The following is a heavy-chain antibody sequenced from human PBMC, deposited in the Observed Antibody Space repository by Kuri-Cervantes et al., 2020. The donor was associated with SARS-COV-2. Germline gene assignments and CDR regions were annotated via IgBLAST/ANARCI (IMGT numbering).Heavy chain of an antibody. D-gene: IGHD6-13*01. V-gene: IGHV1-3*02. Sequence: ASGKGSCKASGYTFTSYAMHWVRQAPGQRLEWMGWSNAGNGNTKYSQEFQGRVTMTTDTSTSTAYMELRSLRSDDTAVYYCARSRGESSTWYYFDYWGQGTLVTVSS. CDR2: SNAGNGNT. CDR3: ARSRGESSTWYYFDY. CDR1: GYTFTSYA. J-gene: IGHJ4*02.